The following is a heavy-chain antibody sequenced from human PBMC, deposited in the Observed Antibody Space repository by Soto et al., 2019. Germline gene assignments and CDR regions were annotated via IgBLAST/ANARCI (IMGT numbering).Heavy chain of an antibody. D-gene: IGHD2-21*02. V-gene: IGHV1-46*01. CDR1: GDTFTDYY. Sequence: QVQLMQSGAEVKKPGASVKVSCKASGDTFTDYYIHWVRQAPGQGLEWMGTVNPSGGHTTYAKHFRGRVNKTRDKSTSTLYMELTSLTSAAPAIYYCARGGHVVVVTAALDYWGQGTLVTVSS. J-gene: IGHJ4*02. CDR3: ARGGHVVVVTAALDY. CDR2: VNPSGGHT.